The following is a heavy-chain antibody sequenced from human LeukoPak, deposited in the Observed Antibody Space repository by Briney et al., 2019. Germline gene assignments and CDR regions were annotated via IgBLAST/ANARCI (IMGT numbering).Heavy chain of an antibody. D-gene: IGHD6-13*01. V-gene: IGHV1-18*01. J-gene: IGHJ5*02. CDR3: ARDRRYSSSWYGAWFDP. CDR1: GYTFSIYG. CDR2: ISAYNGNT. Sequence: ASVRVSCKASGYTFSIYGFSWVRQAPGQGLEWMGWISAYNGNTNYAQKLQGRVTMTTDTSTSTAYMELRSLRSDDTAVYYCARDRRYSSSWYGAWFDPWGQGTLVTVSS.